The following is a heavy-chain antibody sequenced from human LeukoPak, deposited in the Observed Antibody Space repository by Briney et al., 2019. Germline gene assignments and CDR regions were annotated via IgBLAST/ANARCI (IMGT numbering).Heavy chain of an antibody. D-gene: IGHD6-13*01. V-gene: IGHV4-59*01. J-gene: IGHJ4*02. CDR1: GGSISSYY. Sequence: PETLSLTCTVSGGSISSYYWSWIRQPPGKGLEWIGYIYYSGSTNYNPSLKSRVTISVDTSKNQFSLKLSSVTAADTAVYYCARESAAGVFDYWGQGTLVTVSS. CDR2: IYYSGST. CDR3: ARESAAGVFDY.